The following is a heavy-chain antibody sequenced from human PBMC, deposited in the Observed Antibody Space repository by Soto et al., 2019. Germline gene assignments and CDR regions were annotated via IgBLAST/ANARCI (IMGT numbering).Heavy chain of an antibody. CDR2: IWYDGSNK. V-gene: IGHV3-33*01. CDR1: GFTFSSYG. J-gene: IGHJ4*02. D-gene: IGHD5-18*01. CDR3: ARGGMGYSYGQGGFDY. Sequence: QVQLVESGGGVVQPGRSLRLSCAASGFTFSSYGMHWVRQAPGKGLEWVAVIWYDGSNKYYADSVKGRFTISRDNSKNTLYLQMNSLRAEDTAVYYCARGGMGYSYGQGGFDYWGRGTLVTVSS.